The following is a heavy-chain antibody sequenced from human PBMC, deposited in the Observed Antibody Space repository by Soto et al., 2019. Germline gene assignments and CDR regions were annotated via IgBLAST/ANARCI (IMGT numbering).Heavy chain of an antibody. D-gene: IGHD3-10*01. Sequence: SETLSLTCTVSGGSISSGDYYWSWIRQPPGKGLEWIGYIYYSGSTYYNPSLKSRVTISVDTSKNQFSLKLSSVTAADTAVYYCARGWGYGSGSAIDYWGQGTLVTVSS. J-gene: IGHJ4*02. CDR1: GGSISSGDYY. V-gene: IGHV4-30-4*01. CDR3: ARGWGYGSGSAIDY. CDR2: IYYSGST.